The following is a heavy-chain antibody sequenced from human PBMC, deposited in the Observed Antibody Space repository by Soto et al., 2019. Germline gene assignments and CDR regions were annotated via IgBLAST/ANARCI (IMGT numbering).Heavy chain of an antibody. CDR2: ISAYNGNT. V-gene: IGHV1-18*04. CDR1: GYTFTSYG. J-gene: IGHJ6*02. Sequence: GASVKVSCKASGYTFTSYGISWVRQAPGQGLEWMGWISAYNGNTNYAQKLQGRVTMTTDTSTSTAYMELRSLRSDDTAVYYCARVRPCKGLACRIAAAGSYITYYYGMDVWGQGTTVTVSS. D-gene: IGHD6-13*01. CDR3: ARVRPCKGLACRIAAAGSYITYYYGMDV.